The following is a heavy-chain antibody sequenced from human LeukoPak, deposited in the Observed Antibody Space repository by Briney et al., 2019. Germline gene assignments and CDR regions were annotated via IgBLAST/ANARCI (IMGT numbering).Heavy chain of an antibody. CDR2: INPNSGGT. Sequence: ASVKVSCKASGYTFTGYYMHWVRQAPGQGLEWMGWINPNSGGTNYAQKFQGRVTMTRDTSISTAYMELSRLRSDDTAVYYCARTKRYCSSTSCYAYYFDYWGQGTLVTVSS. CDR3: ARTKRYCSSTSCYAYYFDY. V-gene: IGHV1-2*02. J-gene: IGHJ4*02. D-gene: IGHD2-2*01. CDR1: GYTFTGYY.